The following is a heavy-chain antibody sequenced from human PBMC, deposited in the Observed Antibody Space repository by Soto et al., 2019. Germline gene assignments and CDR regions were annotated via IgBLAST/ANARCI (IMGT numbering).Heavy chain of an antibody. CDR2: ISGGGDGT. Sequence: EVQLLESGGGLVRPGGSLRLSCAASGFTFYNYAMNWVRQAPGKGLEWVSTISGGGDGTYYADSVKGRFTISRDNSRNAVYLQMLSLRAEDTAVYYCAKKGLCSLATYCTTGDCHYAFDVWGQGTLVTVSS. D-gene: IGHD2-8*01. V-gene: IGHV3-23*01. CDR1: GFTFYNYA. J-gene: IGHJ3*01. CDR3: AKKGLCSLATYCTTGDCHYAFDV.